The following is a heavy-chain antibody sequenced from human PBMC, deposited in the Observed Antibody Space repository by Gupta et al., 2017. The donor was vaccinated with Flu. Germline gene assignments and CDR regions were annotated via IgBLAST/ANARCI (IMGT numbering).Heavy chain of an antibody. CDR3: ASSIIGGWFDY. V-gene: IGHV3-21*01. J-gene: IGHJ4*02. CDR1: GFTFSSYS. D-gene: IGHD6-19*01. Sequence: EVQLVESGGGLVKPGGSLRLSCAASGFTFSSYSMNWVRQAPGKGLEWVSSISSSSSYIYYADSVKGRFTISRDNAKNSLYLQMNSLRAEDTAVYYCASSIIGGWFDYWGQGTLVTVSS. CDR2: ISSSSSYI.